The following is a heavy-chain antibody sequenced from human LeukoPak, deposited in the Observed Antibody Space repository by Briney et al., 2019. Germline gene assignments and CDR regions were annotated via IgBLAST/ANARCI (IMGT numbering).Heavy chain of an antibody. J-gene: IGHJ4*02. CDR2: IYISGST. D-gene: IGHD4-17*01. Sequence: SETLSLTCTVSGGSISSGRYYWSWIRQPAGKGLEWIGQIYISGSTNYNPSLKSRVTISADTSKNQFSLQLSSVTAADTAVYYCAREGNGYGDYYFDQWGQGTLVTVSS. CDR1: GGSISSGRYY. CDR3: AREGNGYGDYYFDQ. V-gene: IGHV4-61*09.